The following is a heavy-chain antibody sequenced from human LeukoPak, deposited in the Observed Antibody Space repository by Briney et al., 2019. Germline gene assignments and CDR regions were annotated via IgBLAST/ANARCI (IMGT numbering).Heavy chain of an antibody. V-gene: IGHV3-21*01. J-gene: IGHJ6*02. CDR1: GFTFSSYS. CDR3: ARDRLAAAAMDV. D-gene: IGHD6-13*01. Sequence: PGGSLRLSCAASGFTFSSYSMNWVRQAPGKGLEWVSSISSSSSYIYYADSVKGRFTISRDNAKNSLYLQMNSLRAEDTAVYYCARDRLAAAAMDVWGQGTTVTVSS. CDR2: ISSSSSYI.